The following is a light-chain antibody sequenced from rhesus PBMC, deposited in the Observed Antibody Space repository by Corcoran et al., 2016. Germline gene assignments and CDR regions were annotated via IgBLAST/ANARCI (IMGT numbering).Light chain of an antibody. CDR2: GAS. CDR3: YHHSSGWT. CDR1: QSVSSY. J-gene: IGKJ1*01. V-gene: IGKV3-10*01. Sequence: QVILTQSPATLSLSPGERATLSCRASQSVSSYLAWYQQKPGQAPRLLIYGASSSATGIPDSLSGSGSGTDFALTFSSLEPEDVGVYHRYHHSSGWTFGQGNKVEIK.